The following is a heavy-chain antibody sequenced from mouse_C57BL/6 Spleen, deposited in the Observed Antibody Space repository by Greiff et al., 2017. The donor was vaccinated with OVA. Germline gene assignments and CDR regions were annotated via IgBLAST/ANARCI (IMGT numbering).Heavy chain of an antibody. CDR2: IHPNSGST. Sequence: VQLQQPGAELVKPGASVKLSCKASGYTFTSYWMHWVKQRPGQGLEWIGMIHPNSGSTNYNEKFKGKATFTADTSSNTAYMQLSSLTTEDFAIYYCARGGPSLGYWGQGTTLTVSS. CDR1: GYTFTSYW. D-gene: IGHD3-3*01. J-gene: IGHJ2*01. CDR3: ARGGPSLGY. V-gene: IGHV1-64*01.